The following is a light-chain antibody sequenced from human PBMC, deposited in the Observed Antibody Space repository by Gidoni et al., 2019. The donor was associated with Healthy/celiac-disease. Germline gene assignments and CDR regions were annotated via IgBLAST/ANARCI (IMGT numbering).Light chain of an antibody. J-gene: IGKJ5*01. CDR3: QQYKNGTPAIT. CDR1: QRVSSN. Sequence: EIVITHSPATLSVSPGERATLSCRASQRVSSNLAWYQQKPGQAPRLLIYGASTRATGSPARFSGSGSGTEFTLTISSLKSEDVEVYYCQQYKNGTPAITFGQGTRLEIK. V-gene: IGKV3-15*01. CDR2: GAS.